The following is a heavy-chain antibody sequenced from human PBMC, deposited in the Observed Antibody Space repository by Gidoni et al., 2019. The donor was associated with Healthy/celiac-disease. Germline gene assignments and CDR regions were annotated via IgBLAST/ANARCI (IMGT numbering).Heavy chain of an antibody. CDR3: ARDPAGSMVRGTQV. D-gene: IGHD3-10*01. V-gene: IGHV1-69*04. CDR2: IIPILGIA. J-gene: IGHJ6*02. Sequence: QVQLVQSGAEVKKPGSSVKVSCKASGGPFSSYAIRWVRQAPGQGLEWMGRIIPILGIANYAQKFQGRVTITADKSTSTAYMELSSLRSEDTAVYYCARDPAGSMVRGTQVWGQGTTVTVSS. CDR1: GGPFSSYA.